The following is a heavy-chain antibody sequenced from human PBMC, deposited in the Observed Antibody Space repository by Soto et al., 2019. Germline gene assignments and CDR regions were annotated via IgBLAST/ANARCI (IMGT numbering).Heavy chain of an antibody. CDR2: LSASGTST. V-gene: IGHV3-23*01. CDR1: GFTLSSDA. CDR3: AKDRVTTVTTKTFDY. D-gene: IGHD4-17*01. J-gene: IGHJ4*02. Sequence: EVQLLESGGGLVQPGGSLRLSCAPSGFTLSSDAMTWVRQAPGKGLGWVSALSASGTSTYYADSVKGRFTISRDNSKNTLYLQLNSLGAEDTAVYYCAKDRVTTVTTKTFDYWGQGTLVTVSS.